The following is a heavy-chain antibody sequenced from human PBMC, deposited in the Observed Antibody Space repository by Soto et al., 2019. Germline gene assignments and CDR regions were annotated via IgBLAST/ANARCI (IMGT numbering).Heavy chain of an antibody. CDR3: AIASVVLTAPHY. J-gene: IGHJ4*02. CDR2: INAGNGNT. V-gene: IGHV1-3*05. Sequence: QVQLVQSGAEEKKPGASVKVSCKASGYTFTSYAMHWVRQAPGQRLEWMGWINAGNGNTKYSQKSQGRVTITTDTPATTASMALSSLRSEDTAVYYCAIASVVLTAPHYCGQPTLVTVSS. CDR1: GYTFTSYA. D-gene: IGHD2-21*02.